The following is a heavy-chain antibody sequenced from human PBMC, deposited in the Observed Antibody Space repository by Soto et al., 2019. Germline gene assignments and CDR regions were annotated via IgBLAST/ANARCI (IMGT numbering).Heavy chain of an antibody. Sequence: GGSLRLSCAASGFTFSSYSMNWVRQAPGKGLEWVSYISSSSSTIYYADSVKGRFTISRDNAKNSLYLQMNSLRAEDTAVYYCARDDSSGGAFAIWGQGTMVTVSS. CDR1: GFTFSSYS. V-gene: IGHV3-48*01. CDR3: ARDDSSGGAFAI. D-gene: IGHD6-19*01. J-gene: IGHJ3*02. CDR2: ISSSSSTI.